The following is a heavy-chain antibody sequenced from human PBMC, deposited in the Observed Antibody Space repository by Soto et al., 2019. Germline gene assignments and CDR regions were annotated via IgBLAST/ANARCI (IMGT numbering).Heavy chain of an antibody. Sequence: SETLSLTCTVSGGSISSENFYWSWIRQHPGKGLEWIAYIYHSGTTYYDPSLQSRVSMSVDTSKNQFSLKLTSVTAADTAVYYCARLYCYDMGYFDYWGQGTLVTVSS. V-gene: IGHV4-31*03. CDR3: ARLYCYDMGYFDY. J-gene: IGHJ4*02. D-gene: IGHD3-22*01. CDR1: GGSISSENFY. CDR2: IYHSGTT.